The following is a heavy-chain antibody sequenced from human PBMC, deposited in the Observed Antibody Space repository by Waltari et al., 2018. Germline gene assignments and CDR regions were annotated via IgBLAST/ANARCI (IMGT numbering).Heavy chain of an antibody. CDR1: GYSISSGYY. CDR3: ASGIGDYFDY. D-gene: IGHD1-1*01. V-gene: IGHV4-38-2*01. CDR2: IYHSGST. J-gene: IGHJ4*02. Sequence: QVQLQESGPGLVKPSETLSLTCAVSGYSISSGYYWGWIRQPPGKGLEWIGSIYHSGSTYYNPSLKSRVTISVDTSKNQFSLKLSSVTAADTAVYYCASGIGDYFDYWGQGTLVTVSS.